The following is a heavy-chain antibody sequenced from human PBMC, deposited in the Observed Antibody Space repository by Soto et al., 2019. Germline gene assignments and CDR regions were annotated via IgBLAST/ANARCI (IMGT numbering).Heavy chain of an antibody. CDR2: IYYSGRT. CDR1: GESISSSSYY. D-gene: IGHD2-21*02. V-gene: IGHV4-39*01. CDR3: ARQRTTVVTQAYFDH. Sequence: TSETLSLTCIVSGESISSSSYYWGWIRQPPGKGLEWIGSIYYSGRTYYNPSFKSRVTISIDTSKNQLSLKLSSVTATDTAVYYCARQRTTVVTQAYFDHWGQGALVTVS. J-gene: IGHJ4*02.